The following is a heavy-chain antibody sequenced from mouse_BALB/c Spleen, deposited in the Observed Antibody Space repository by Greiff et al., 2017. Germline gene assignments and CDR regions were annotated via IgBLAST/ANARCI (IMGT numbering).Heavy chain of an antibody. Sequence: EVKLQESGPGLVKPSQSLSLTCTVTGYSITSDYAWNWIRQFPGNKLEWMGYISYSGSTSYNPSLKSRISITRDTSKNQFFLQLNSVTTEDTATYYCARRVYDYDRGFAYWGQGTLGTVSA. CDR1: GYSITSDYA. D-gene: IGHD2-4*01. CDR3: ARRVYDYDRGFAY. V-gene: IGHV3-2*02. CDR2: ISYSGST. J-gene: IGHJ3*01.